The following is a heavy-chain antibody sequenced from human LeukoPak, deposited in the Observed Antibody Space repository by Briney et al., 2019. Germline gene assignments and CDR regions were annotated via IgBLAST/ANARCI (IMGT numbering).Heavy chain of an antibody. CDR2: IYYTGST. Sequence: PSETLSLTCTVSGGSISSSTYSWGWIRQPPGKGLEWIGYIYYTGSTYYNPSLKSRVTITVDTPKNQFSLKMSSVTAADTAVYFCASWSTVTAFDYWGQGTLVTVSS. V-gene: IGHV4-39*01. D-gene: IGHD4-17*01. J-gene: IGHJ4*02. CDR3: ASWSTVTAFDY. CDR1: GGSISSSTYS.